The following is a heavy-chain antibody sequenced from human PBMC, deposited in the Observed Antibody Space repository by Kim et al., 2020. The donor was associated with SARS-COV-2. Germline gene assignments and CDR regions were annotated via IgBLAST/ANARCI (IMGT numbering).Heavy chain of an antibody. CDR3: ARSSGYSFFDI. CDR1: GFTFSSYA. Sequence: GGSLRLSCAASGFTFSSYAMHWVRQAPGKGLEWVAVISYDGSNKYYADSVKGRFTISRDNSKNTLYLQMNSLRAEDTAVYYCARSSGYSFFDIWGQETMVTVSS. V-gene: IGHV3-30*04. J-gene: IGHJ3*02. CDR2: ISYDGSNK. D-gene: IGHD3-22*01.